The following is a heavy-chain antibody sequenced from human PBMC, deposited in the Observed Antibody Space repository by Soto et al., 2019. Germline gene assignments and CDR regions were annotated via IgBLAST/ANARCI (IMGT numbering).Heavy chain of an antibody. J-gene: IGHJ6*02. CDR2: IYPDDSNT. V-gene: IGHV5-51*01. CDR3: ARQGGYYRSYYYGLDF. CDR1: GYGFTSYW. Sequence: GESLKISCKASGYGFTSYWIGWVRQLPGKGLEWMGVIYPDDSNTIYSPSFQGQVTISADKSITTAYLHWRSLRASDTAMYYCARQGGYYRSYYYGLDFWGQGTTVTVSS. D-gene: IGHD1-26*01.